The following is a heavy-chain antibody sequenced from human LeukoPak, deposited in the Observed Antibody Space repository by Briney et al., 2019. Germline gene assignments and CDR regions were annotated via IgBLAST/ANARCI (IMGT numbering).Heavy chain of an antibody. J-gene: IGHJ2*01. CDR1: SGSISKYY. V-gene: IGHV4-59*12. CDR2: IYYSGST. CDR3: ARRFPWYFDL. Sequence: SETLSLTCTVSSGSISKYYWSWIRQSPGKGLEWIGYIYYSGSTTYNPSLKSRVTMSVDMSKNQLLLKLSSVTAADTAVYYCARRFPWYFDLWGRGTLVTVSS.